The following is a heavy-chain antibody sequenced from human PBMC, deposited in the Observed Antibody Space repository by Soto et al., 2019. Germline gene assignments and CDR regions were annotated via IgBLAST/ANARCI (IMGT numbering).Heavy chain of an antibody. Sequence: QVQLEESGGGVVQPGSSLRLSCVGTGFTFSSYAMHWVRQAPGKGLEWVAVISNDGTNKYYADSVEGRITISRDNSKNTLYLQMHSLRSEDTAVYYCARGTTLAIFDYGMDVWGQGATVTVSS. V-gene: IGHV3-30-3*01. CDR2: ISNDGTNK. D-gene: IGHD3-3*01. CDR1: GFTFSSYA. J-gene: IGHJ6*02. CDR3: ARGTTLAIFDYGMDV.